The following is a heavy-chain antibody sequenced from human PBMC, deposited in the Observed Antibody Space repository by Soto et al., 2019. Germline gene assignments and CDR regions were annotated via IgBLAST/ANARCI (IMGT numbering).Heavy chain of an antibody. V-gene: IGHV3-23*01. Sequence: LPRSGAGSGFNFSSYAMILVRQNQGKGRECGSAISGSGVSTYYADSVKGRHTISRDNSKNTLYLQMNSLRPEDTAVYYCAKAPGDYDILSGYYGFDYWGQGTLVTVSS. J-gene: IGHJ4*02. CDR1: GFNFSSYA. CDR3: AKAPGDYDILSGYYGFDY. CDR2: ISGSGVST. D-gene: IGHD3-9*01.